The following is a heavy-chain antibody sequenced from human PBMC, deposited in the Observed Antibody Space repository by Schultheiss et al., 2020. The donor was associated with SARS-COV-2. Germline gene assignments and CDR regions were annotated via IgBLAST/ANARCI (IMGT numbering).Heavy chain of an antibody. Sequence: GGSLRLSCKGSGYSFTTYWIGWVRQMPGKGLEWMGIIYPGDSETRYSPSFEGQVTISADKSISTAYLQWSSLKASDTAMYYCARLNAAAVHYWGQGTLVTVSS. CDR2: IYPGDSET. J-gene: IGHJ4*02. CDR1: GYSFTTYW. CDR3: ARLNAAAVHY. V-gene: IGHV5-51*01. D-gene: IGHD6-13*01.